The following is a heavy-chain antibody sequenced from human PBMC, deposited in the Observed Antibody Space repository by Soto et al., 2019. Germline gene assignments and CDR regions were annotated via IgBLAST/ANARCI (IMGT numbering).Heavy chain of an antibody. CDR3: AGDPAP. CDR1: GGSITRGGYY. Sequence: QVQLQESGPGLVKPSETLSLTCTVSGGSITRGGYYWSWIRQHPGKGLEWIGYIYNSGTTFYNPSLKSRVTISVDSSKTQLSLKLTSVTAADTAVYYCAGDPAPWGQGTLVTVSS. CDR2: IYNSGTT. J-gene: IGHJ5*02. V-gene: IGHV4-31*03.